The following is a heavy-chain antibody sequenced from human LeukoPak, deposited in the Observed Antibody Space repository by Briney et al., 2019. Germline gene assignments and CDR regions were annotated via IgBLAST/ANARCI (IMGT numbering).Heavy chain of an antibody. J-gene: IGHJ5*02. CDR3: ARGPVGPIVVVPAAKWFDP. Sequence: PSETLSLTCTVSGYSISSGYYWGWIRQPPGKGLEWIGSIYYSGSTYYNPSLKSRVTISVDTSKNQFSLKLSSVTAADTAVYYCARGPVGPIVVVPAAKWFDPWGQGTLVTVSS. CDR1: GYSISSGYY. V-gene: IGHV4-38-2*02. CDR2: IYYSGST. D-gene: IGHD2-2*01.